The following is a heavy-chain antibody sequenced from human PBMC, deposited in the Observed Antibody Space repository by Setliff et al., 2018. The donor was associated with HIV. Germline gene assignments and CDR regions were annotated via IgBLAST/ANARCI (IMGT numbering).Heavy chain of an antibody. D-gene: IGHD3-22*01. CDR2: INHSGST. CDR3: ASRVYYYDSSGYLREEGFDP. CDR1: GGSFSGYY. J-gene: IGHJ5*02. V-gene: IGHV4-34*01. Sequence: SETLSLTCAVYGGSFSGYYWNWIRQPPGKGLEWIGEINHSGSTNYSPSLKSRVTISVDTSKNQFSLNLTSVTAADTAVYYCASRVYYYDSSGYLREEGFDPWGQGTLVTVSS.